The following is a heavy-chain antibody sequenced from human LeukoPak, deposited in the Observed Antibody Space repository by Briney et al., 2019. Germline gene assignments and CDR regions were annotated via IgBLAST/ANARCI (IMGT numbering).Heavy chain of an antibody. CDR2: IYYSGST. Sequence: PSETLSLTCTVSGGSISSYYWSWIRQPPGKGLEWIGYIYYSGSTNYNPSLKSRVTKSVDTSKNQFSLKLSSVTAADTAVYYCARCDVELGIHAFDIWGQGTMVTVSS. CDR3: ARCDVELGIHAFDI. J-gene: IGHJ3*02. V-gene: IGHV4-59*01. CDR1: GGSISSYY. D-gene: IGHD7-27*01.